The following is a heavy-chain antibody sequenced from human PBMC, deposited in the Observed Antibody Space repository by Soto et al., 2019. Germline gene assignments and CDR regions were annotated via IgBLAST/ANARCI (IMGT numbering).Heavy chain of an antibody. CDR3: AQDQSTGYYDSSGYLDY. Sequence: EVQLLESGGGLVQPGGSLRLSCAASGFTFATYVMSWVRQAPGKGLEWVSAISGSGGSTNYADSVKGRFTISRDNSKNTLYRQKNRLRAEDTAVYYCAQDQSTGYYDSSGYLDYWGQGTLVTVSS. J-gene: IGHJ4*02. D-gene: IGHD3-22*01. CDR2: ISGSGGST. CDR1: GFTFATYV. V-gene: IGHV3-23*01.